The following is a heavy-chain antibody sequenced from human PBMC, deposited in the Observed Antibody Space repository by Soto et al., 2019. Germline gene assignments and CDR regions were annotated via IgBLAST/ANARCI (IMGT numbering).Heavy chain of an antibody. D-gene: IGHD6-19*01. V-gene: IGHV4-4*02. Sequence: QVQLQESGPGLVKPSGTLSLTCAVSGDSVSSPYWWCWVRQPPGKGLEWIGGVFHTGTTSYNPSLRSRVTISMDKSNNQFSLDLSSVTAADTAVYYCARSAGWYAVHSWGPGTLVIVSS. CDR3: ARSAGWYAVHS. J-gene: IGHJ4*02. CDR1: GDSVSSPYW. CDR2: VFHTGTT.